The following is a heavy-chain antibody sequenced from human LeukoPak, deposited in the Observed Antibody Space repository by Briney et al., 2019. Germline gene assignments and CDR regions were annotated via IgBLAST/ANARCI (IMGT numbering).Heavy chain of an antibody. CDR1: GGSISSYY. Sequence: SETLSLTCTVSGGSISSYYWSWIRQPPGKGLEWIGYIYYSGSTNYNPSLKSRVTISVDTSKNQFSLKLSSVTAADTAVYYCASVWNYSQYYYMDVWGKGTTVTVSS. CDR2: IYYSGST. D-gene: IGHD1-7*01. J-gene: IGHJ6*03. CDR3: ASVWNYSQYYYMDV. V-gene: IGHV4-59*01.